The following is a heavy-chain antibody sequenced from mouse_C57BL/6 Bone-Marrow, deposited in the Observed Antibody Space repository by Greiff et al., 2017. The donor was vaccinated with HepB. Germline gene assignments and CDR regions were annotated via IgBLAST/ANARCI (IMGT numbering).Heavy chain of an antibody. V-gene: IGHV5-16*01. J-gene: IGHJ1*03. CDR3: ARGVVARYWYFDV. CDR2: INYDGSST. D-gene: IGHD1-1*01. Sequence: DVQLQESEGGLVQPGRSMKLSCTASGFTFSDYYMAWVRQVPEKGLEWVANINYDGSSTYYLDSLKSRFIISRDNAKNILYLQMSSLKSEDTATYYCARGVVARYWYFDVWGTGTTVTVSS. CDR1: GFTFSDYY.